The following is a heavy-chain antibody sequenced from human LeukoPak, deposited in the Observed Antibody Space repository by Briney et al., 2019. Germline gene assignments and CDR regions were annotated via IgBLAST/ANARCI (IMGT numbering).Heavy chain of an antibody. J-gene: IGHJ6*02. CDR3: AWVAAAGTDYYYGMDV. CDR2: IIPILGIA. V-gene: IGHV1-69*04. Sequence: SVKVSCKASGFAFNKYGFSWVRQAPGQGLEWMGRIIPILGIANYAQKFQGRVTIIADKSTSTAYMELSSLRSEDTAVYYCAWVAAAGTDYYYGMDVWGQGTTVTVSS. D-gene: IGHD6-13*01. CDR1: GFAFNKYG.